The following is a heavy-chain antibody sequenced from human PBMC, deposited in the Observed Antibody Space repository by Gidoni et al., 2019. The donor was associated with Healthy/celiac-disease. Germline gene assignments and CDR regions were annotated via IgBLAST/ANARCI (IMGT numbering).Heavy chain of an antibody. CDR2: IIPIFGTA. Sequence: QVQLVQSGAAVKKPGSSVKVSCKASGGTFSSYAISWVRQAPGQGLEWMGGIIPIFGTANYAQKFQGRVTITADKSTSTAYMELSSLRSEDTAVYYCARSGSYTGDYYYYYYMDVWGKGTTVTVSS. D-gene: IGHD1-26*01. CDR3: ARSGSYTGDYYYYYYMDV. CDR1: GGTFSSYA. J-gene: IGHJ6*03. V-gene: IGHV1-69*06.